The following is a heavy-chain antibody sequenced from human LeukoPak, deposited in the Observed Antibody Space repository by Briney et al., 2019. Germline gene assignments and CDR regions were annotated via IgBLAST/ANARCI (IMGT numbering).Heavy chain of an antibody. J-gene: IGHJ5*02. CDR3: ARGYGVVPESNGFDP. Sequence: PGGSLRLSCAASGFTFSSYSMNWVRQAPGKGLEWVSSISSSSSYIYYADSVKGRFTISRDNAKNSLYLQMNSLRAEDTAVYYCARGYGVVPESNGFDPWGQGTLVTVSS. V-gene: IGHV3-21*01. D-gene: IGHD3-3*01. CDR2: ISSSSSYI. CDR1: GFTFSSYS.